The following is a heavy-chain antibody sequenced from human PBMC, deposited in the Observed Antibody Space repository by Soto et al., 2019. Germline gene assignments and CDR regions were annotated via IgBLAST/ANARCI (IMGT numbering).Heavy chain of an antibody. V-gene: IGHV4-31*03. D-gene: IGHD3-10*01. CDR2: IYYSGST. CDR1: GGSISSGGYY. J-gene: IGHJ3*02. Sequence: QVQLQESGPGLVKPSQTLSLTCTVSGGSISSGGYYWSWIRQHPGKGLEWIGYIYYSGSTYYNPSLKSRVTISVDTSKNQCSRKLSSVTAADTAVYYCACRMVLWFGELLSPDAFDIWGQGTMVTVSS. CDR3: ACRMVLWFGELLSPDAFDI.